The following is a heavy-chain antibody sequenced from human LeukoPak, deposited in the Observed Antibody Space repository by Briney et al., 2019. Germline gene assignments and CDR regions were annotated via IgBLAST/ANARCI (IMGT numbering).Heavy chain of an antibody. CDR2: ISGSGGST. CDR3: AKGTSGSYLPFDY. D-gene: IGHD1-26*01. J-gene: IGHJ4*02. Sequence: GGSLRLSCAASGFTFSSYAMSWVRQAPGKGLEWVSAISGSGGSTYYADSVKGRFTISRNNSKNTLYLQMNSLRAEGTAVYYCAKGTSGSYLPFDYGGQGTLVTVSS. CDR1: GFTFSSYA. V-gene: IGHV3-23*01.